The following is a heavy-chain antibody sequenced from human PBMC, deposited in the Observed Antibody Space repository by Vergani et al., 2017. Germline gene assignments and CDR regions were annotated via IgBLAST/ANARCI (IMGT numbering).Heavy chain of an antibody. Sequence: QVQLVESGGGVVQPGRSLRLSCAASGFTFSSYGMHWVRQAPGKGLEWVAVISYDGSNKYYADSVKGRFTISRDNSKNTLYLQMNSLRAEDTAVYYCAKDRRGGNAFDIWGQGTMVTVSS. V-gene: IGHV3-30*18. CDR3: AKDRRGGNAFDI. J-gene: IGHJ3*02. CDR1: GFTFSSYG. D-gene: IGHD3-16*01. CDR2: ISYDGSNK.